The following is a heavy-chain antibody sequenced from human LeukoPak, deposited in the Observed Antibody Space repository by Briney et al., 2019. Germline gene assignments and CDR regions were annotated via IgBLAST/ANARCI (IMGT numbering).Heavy chain of an antibody. CDR2: VNPKSGDT. CDR3: ARGGSASFDY. Sequence: GASVKVSCKASGYTFTDYHIQWVRQAPGQRLEWMGWVNPKSGDTNYAQKFQGRVTMSRDTSISTAYMELSGLRSDDTAVYYCARGGSASFDYWGQGTLVTVSS. V-gene: IGHV1-2*02. CDR1: GYTFTDYH. J-gene: IGHJ4*02. D-gene: IGHD1-26*01.